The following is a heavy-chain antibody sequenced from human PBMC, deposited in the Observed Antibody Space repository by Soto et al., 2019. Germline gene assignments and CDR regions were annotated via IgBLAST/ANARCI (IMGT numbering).Heavy chain of an antibody. D-gene: IGHD3-10*01. V-gene: IGHV4-30-4*08. CDR3: ARHNYGSGSTYFDY. CDR2: IYYNGTT. CDR1: GGSISSPNFY. J-gene: IGHJ4*02. Sequence: SETLSLTCTVSGGSISSPNFYWSWIRQHPGKGLEWIGHIYYNGTTYYNPTLKSRVSISVDTSKNQFSLKLNSMTAADTAVYYCARHNYGSGSTYFDYWGQGTLVTVSS.